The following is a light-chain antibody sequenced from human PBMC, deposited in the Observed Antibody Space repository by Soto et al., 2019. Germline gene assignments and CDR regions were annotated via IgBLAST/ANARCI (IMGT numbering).Light chain of an antibody. J-gene: IGKJ2*01. V-gene: IGKV1-39*01. CDR1: QSIITY. CDR2: AAS. Sequence: DIQMTQSPSSLSASVGDRVTITCRANQSIITYLNWYQQKPGEAPKALIYAASSLQSGVPSRFSGSGSGTDFTLTISSLQPEDFATYHCQQSYTTPYIFGQGTKLEI. CDR3: QQSYTTPYI.